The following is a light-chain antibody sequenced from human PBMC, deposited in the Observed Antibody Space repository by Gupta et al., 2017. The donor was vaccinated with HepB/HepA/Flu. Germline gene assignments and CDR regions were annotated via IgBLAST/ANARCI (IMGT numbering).Light chain of an antibody. CDR3: QQYYSTPWP. V-gene: IGKV4-1*01. Sequence: DIVMTQSXDSLAVSLGERATINCKSSQSVLYSSNNKNYLAWYQQKPGQPPKLLIYWASTRESGVPDRFSGSGSGTDFTLTISSLQAEDVAVYYCQQYYSTPWPFGQGTKVEIK. CDR2: WAS. J-gene: IGKJ1*01. CDR1: QSVLYSSNNKNY.